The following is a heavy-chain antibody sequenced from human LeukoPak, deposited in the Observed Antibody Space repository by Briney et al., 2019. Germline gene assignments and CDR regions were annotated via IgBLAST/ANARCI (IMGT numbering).Heavy chain of an antibody. CDR3: TTHSEYYYGSGEYNWFDP. CDR2: IRSKANNYAT. Sequence: PSETLSLSCAASGFTFSGSAMYWVRQASGKGLEWVGRIRSKANNYATEYAASVKGRFTISRDDSKNTAYLQMNSLKTEDTAVYYCTTHSEYYYGSGEYNWFDPWGQGTLVTVSA. V-gene: IGHV3-73*01. J-gene: IGHJ5*02. D-gene: IGHD3-10*01. CDR1: GFTFSGSA.